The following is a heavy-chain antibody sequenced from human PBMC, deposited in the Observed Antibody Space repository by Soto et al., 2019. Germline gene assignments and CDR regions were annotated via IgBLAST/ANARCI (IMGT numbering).Heavy chain of an antibody. CDR3: ANDDGIAAANYYYYGMDV. D-gene: IGHD6-13*01. CDR1: GFTFSSYG. CDR2: ISYDGSNK. V-gene: IGHV3-30*18. J-gene: IGHJ6*02. Sequence: QVQLVESGGGVVQPGRSLRLSCAASGFTFSSYGMHWVRQAPGKGLEWVAVISYDGSNKYYADSVKGRFTISRDNSKNTLYLQMNSLRAEDTAVYYCANDDGIAAANYYYYGMDVWGQGTTVTVSS.